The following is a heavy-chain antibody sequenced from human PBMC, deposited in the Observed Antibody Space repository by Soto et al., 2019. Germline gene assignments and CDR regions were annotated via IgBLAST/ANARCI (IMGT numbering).Heavy chain of an antibody. D-gene: IGHD1-1*01. J-gene: IGHJ5*02. CDR2: IYYSGST. Sequence: ASETLSLTCTVSSAPVSSSTYTWGWIRQPPGKGLEWIGSIYYSGSTNYNPSLKSRVTISVDTSKNQFSLKLSSVTAADTAVYYCARKTAELIPATTTWSWNWDNWFDPWGQGTLVTVSS. V-gene: IGHV4-39*07. CDR3: ARKTAELIPATTTWSWNWDNWFDP. CDR1: SAPVSSSTYT.